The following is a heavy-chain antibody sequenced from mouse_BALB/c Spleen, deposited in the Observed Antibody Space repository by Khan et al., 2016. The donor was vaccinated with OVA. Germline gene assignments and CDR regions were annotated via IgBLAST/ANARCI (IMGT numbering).Heavy chain of an antibody. V-gene: IGHV1-18*01. Sequence: EVQLQESGPELVKPGASVKISCKTSGYTFPEYTVHWVKQSLGKSLDWIGVINPKNGGTAYNQTFKGQATLTVDKSSSTAYMEFRSLTSEDSAVYYCARDAGRYWGQGTSVTVAS. D-gene: IGHD3-3*01. CDR3: ARDAGRY. CDR2: INPKNGGT. CDR1: GYTFPEYT. J-gene: IGHJ4*01.